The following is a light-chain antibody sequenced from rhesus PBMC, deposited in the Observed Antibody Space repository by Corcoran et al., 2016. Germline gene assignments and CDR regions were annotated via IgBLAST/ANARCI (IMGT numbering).Light chain of an antibody. CDR3: CSYAFSYPFI. Sequence: QAALTQPRSVSGSPGQEVTISCTGTSSDIGGYTYVSWYQQLPGTAPKLMIYEVNKRPSGVSDRFSGSKYGNTASLTISGLQAEDDAVYYCCSYAFSYPFIFGAGTRLTVL. CDR2: EVN. V-gene: IGLV2-32*01. CDR1: SSDIGGYTY. J-gene: IGLJ1*01.